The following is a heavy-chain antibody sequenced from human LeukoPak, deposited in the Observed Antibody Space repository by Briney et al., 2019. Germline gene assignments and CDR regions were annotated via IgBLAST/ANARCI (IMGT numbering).Heavy chain of an antibody. CDR3: HYYDSSGYYQFDY. V-gene: IGHV1-2*06. J-gene: IGHJ4*02. CDR2: INPNSGGT. D-gene: IGHD3-22*01. CDR1: GYTFTGYH. Sequence: ASVKVSCKASGYTFTGYHMHWVRQAPGQGLEWMGRINPNSGGTNYAQKFQGRVTMTRDTSISTAYMELSRLRSDDTAVYYCHYYDSSGYYQFDYWGQGTLVTVSS.